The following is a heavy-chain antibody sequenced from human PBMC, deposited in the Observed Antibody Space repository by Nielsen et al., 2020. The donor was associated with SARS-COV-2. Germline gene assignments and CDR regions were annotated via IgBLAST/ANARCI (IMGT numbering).Heavy chain of an antibody. CDR3: ARGGGSYYDSSGYPRTPFDY. D-gene: IGHD3-22*01. V-gene: IGHV1-2*06. CDR1: GYTFTSYD. Sequence: ASVKVSCKASGYTFTSYDINWVRQAPGQGLEWMGRINPNSGGTNYAQKFQGRVTMARDTSISTAYMELSRLRSDDTAVYYCARGGGSYYDSSGYPRTPFDYWGQGTLVTVSS. J-gene: IGHJ4*02. CDR2: INPNSGGT.